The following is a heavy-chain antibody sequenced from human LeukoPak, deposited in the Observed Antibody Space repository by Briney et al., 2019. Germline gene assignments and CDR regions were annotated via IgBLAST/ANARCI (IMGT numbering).Heavy chain of an antibody. D-gene: IGHD3-22*01. CDR1: GDTFTGYY. Sequence: ASVKVSCKASGDTFTGYYMHWVRQAPGQGLEWMGWINPNSGGTNYAQKFQGRVTMTRDTSISTAYMELSRLRSDDTAVYYCARDLPEGSSGYALLSYESWGQGTLVTVSS. V-gene: IGHV1-2*02. J-gene: IGHJ4*02. CDR3: ARDLPEGSSGYALLSYES. CDR2: INPNSGGT.